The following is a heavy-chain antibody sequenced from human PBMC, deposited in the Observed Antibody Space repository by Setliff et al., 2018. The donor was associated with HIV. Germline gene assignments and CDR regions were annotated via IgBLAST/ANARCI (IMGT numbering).Heavy chain of an antibody. V-gene: IGHV3-74*01. CDR2: IDTDEITT. D-gene: IGHD3-3*01. J-gene: IGHJ5*02. CDR1: GFTFNNFW. Sequence: PGGSLRLSCAASGFTFNNFWMHWIRQTPGKGLEWVSRIDTDEITTNYADSVMGRFTVSRDNAKSRVYLQTNRLRVEDTGVYYCAKDYTPTFWEYNWFDTWGQGTLVTVSS. CDR3: AKDYTPTFWEYNWFDT.